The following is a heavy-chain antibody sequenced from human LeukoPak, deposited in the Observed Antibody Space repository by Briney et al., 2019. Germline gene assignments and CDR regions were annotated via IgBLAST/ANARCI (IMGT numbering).Heavy chain of an antibody. J-gene: IGHJ4*02. D-gene: IGHD5-24*01. V-gene: IGHV1-46*01. Sequence: GASVKVSCKASGYTFTKYYMHWVRQAPGQGLEWMGVISPSGDRTGYAQKFQDRVTMTRDTSTSTVYMELSSLRSEDTAVYYCAREFSIRDGYSGVAQKSFDYWGRGTLVTVSS. CDR3: AREFSIRDGYSGVAQKSFDY. CDR1: GYTFTKYY. CDR2: ISPSGDRT.